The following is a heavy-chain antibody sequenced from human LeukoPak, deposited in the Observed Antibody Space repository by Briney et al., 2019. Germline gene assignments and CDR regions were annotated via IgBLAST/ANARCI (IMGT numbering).Heavy chain of an antibody. Sequence: GGSLTLSCALSGFTFSSYSMYWVRQPPGKGLEWVSGVFGSGGSAHYADSVNGRFTISRDNFKNTMYLEMNSLRAENTAIYVGGKTTTGYSSGGYPGWAVDYWGQGTLVTVSS. CDR2: VFGSGGSA. J-gene: IGHJ4*02. CDR1: GFTFSSYS. D-gene: IGHD6-19*01. V-gene: IGHV3-23*01. CDR3: GKTTTGYSSGGYPGWAVDY.